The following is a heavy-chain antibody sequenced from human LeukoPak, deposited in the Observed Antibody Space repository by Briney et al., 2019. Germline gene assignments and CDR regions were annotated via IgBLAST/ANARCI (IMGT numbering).Heavy chain of an antibody. J-gene: IGHJ1*01. CDR3: ATDKGPGDGSGYQEYFQH. Sequence: GASVKVSCKVSGYTLTELSMHWVRQAPGKGLEWMGGFDPEDGETIYAQKFQGRVTMTEDTSTDTAYMELSSLRSEDTAVYYCATDKGPGDGSGYQEYFQHWGQGTLVTVSS. CDR2: FDPEDGET. D-gene: IGHD3-22*01. V-gene: IGHV1-24*01. CDR1: GYTLTELS.